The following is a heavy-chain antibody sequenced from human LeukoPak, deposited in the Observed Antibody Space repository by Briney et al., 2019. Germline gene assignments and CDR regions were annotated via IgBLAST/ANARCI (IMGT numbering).Heavy chain of an antibody. V-gene: IGHV3-30-3*01. J-gene: IGHJ4*02. CDR3: ALLWFGEFEAFDY. D-gene: IGHD3-10*01. CDR1: GFTFSSYA. Sequence: GGSLRLSCAASGFTFSSYAMHWVRQAPGKGLEWVAVISYDGSNKYYADSVKGRFTISRDNSKNTLYLQMNSLRAEDTAVYYCALLWFGEFEAFDYWGQGTLVTVSS. CDR2: ISYDGSNK.